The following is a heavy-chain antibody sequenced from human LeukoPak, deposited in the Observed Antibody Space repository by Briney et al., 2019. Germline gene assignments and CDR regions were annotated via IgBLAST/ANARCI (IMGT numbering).Heavy chain of an antibody. J-gene: IGHJ4*02. V-gene: IGHV1-3*01. Sequence: ASVTVSCKASGYTFTSYGISWVRQAPGQRLEWMGWINAGNGNTKYSQKFQGRVTITRDTSASTAYMELSSLRSEDTAVYYCARDRGSIAAALFDYWGQGTLVTVSS. CDR3: ARDRGSIAAALFDY. D-gene: IGHD6-13*01. CDR1: GYTFTSYG. CDR2: INAGNGNT.